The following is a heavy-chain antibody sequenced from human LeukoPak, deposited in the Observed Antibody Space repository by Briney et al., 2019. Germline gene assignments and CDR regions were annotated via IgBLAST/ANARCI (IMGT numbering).Heavy chain of an antibody. CDR3: ARDHGRTILEY. V-gene: IGHV4-39*07. D-gene: IGHD3-9*01. J-gene: IGHJ4*02. Sequence: SETLSLTCTVSGGSISSSSYYWGWIRQPPGKGLEWIGSIYYSGSSYYNPSLKSRVTISVDTSKNQFSLKLSSVTAADTAVYYCARDHGRTILEYWGQGTLVTVSS. CDR2: IYYSGSS. CDR1: GGSISSSSYY.